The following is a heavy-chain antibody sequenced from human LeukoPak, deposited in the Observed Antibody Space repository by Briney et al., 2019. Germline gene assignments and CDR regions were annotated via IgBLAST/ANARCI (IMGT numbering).Heavy chain of an antibody. CDR1: GGSISSSSYY. CDR2: IYYSGST. D-gene: IGHD6-13*01. V-gene: IGHV4-39*07. Sequence: SETLSLTCTVSGGSISSSSYYWGWIRQPPGKGLEWIGSIYYSGSTYYNPSLKSRATISVDTSKNQFSLKLSSVTAADTAVYYCARDRYSSSWYEGSWFDPWGQGTLVTVSS. J-gene: IGHJ5*02. CDR3: ARDRYSSSWYEGSWFDP.